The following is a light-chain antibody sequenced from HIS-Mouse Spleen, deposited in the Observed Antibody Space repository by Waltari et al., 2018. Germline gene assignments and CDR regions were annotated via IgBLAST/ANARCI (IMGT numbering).Light chain of an antibody. CDR1: SRDVGGYNY. J-gene: IGLJ3*02. Sequence: QSALTQPRSVSGSHGQSVTISCTGTSRDVGGYNYVSWYQQHPGKAPKLMIYDVSERPSGVPDRFSGSKSGNTASLTISGLQAEDEADYYCCSYAGSYTLFGGGTKLTVL. V-gene: IGLV2-11*01. CDR3: CSYAGSYTL. CDR2: DVS.